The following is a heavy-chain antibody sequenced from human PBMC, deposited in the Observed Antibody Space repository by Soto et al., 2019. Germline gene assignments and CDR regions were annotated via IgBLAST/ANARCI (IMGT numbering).Heavy chain of an antibody. CDR1: GGSISSSSYY. J-gene: IGHJ4*02. CDR3: ASPAALTTVTTIDY. Sequence: QLQLQESGPGLVKPSETLSLTCTVSGGSISSSSYYWGWIRQPPGKGLEWIGSIYYSGSTYYNPSLKSRVTISVDTSKNQFSLKLSSVTAADTAVYYCASPAALTTVTTIDYWGQGTLVTVSS. V-gene: IGHV4-39*01. D-gene: IGHD4-17*01. CDR2: IYYSGST.